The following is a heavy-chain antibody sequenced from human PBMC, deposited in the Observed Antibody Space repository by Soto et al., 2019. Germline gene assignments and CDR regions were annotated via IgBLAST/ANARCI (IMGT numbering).Heavy chain of an antibody. CDR1: GGSISSYY. CDR2: IYYSGST. J-gene: IGHJ5*02. V-gene: IGHV4-59*01. CDR3: ERSVRRELLPWFDT. D-gene: IGHD1-26*01. Sequence: SETLSLTCTVSGGSISSYYWSWIRQPPGKGLEWIGYIYYSGSTNYNPSLKSRVTISVDTSKNQFSLKLSSVTAADTDVYYCERSVRRELLPWFDTWGQGTLATVSS.